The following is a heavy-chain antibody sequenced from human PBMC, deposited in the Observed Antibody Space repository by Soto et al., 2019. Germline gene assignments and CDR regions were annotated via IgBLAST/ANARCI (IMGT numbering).Heavy chain of an antibody. CDR1: GGTFSSYA. V-gene: IGHV1-69*01. CDR3: ARDETSGQHPYYGMDL. Sequence: QVQLVQSGAEVKKPGSSVKVSCKASGGTFSSYAISWVRQAPGQGLEWMGGIIPIFGTANYAQKFQGRVTIPADESTSTAYMELSSLRSEDTAVYYCARDETSGQHPYYGMDLWGQGTTVTVSS. J-gene: IGHJ6*02. D-gene: IGHD3-10*01. CDR2: IIPIFGTA.